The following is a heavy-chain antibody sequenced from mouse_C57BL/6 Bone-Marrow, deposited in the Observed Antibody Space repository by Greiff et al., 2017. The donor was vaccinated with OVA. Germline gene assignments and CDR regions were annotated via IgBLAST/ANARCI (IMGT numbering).Heavy chain of an antibody. J-gene: IGHJ3*01. CDR1: GYTFTSYW. D-gene: IGHD1-1*01. Sequence: EVQGVESGTVLARPGASVKMSCKTSGYTFTSYWMHWVKQRPGQGLEWIGAIYPGNSDTSYNQKFKGKAKLTAVTSASTAYMELSSLTNEDSAVYYCTSPYYYGSSFPWFAYWGKGTLVTVSA. V-gene: IGHV1-5*01. CDR3: TSPYYYGSSFPWFAY. CDR2: IYPGNSDT.